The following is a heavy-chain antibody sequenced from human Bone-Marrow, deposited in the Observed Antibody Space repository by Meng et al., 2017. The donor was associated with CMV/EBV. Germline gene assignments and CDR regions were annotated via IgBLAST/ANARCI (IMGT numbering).Heavy chain of an antibody. CDR3: ARDPISGDSSGTDY. V-gene: IGHV1-2*02. D-gene: IGHD3-22*01. CDR2: INPNSGGT. Sequence: QVRWGQAGAEVKKPGASVKVSCKASGYTFTSYNMHWVRQAPGQGLEWMGWINPNSGGTNYEQKFQGRVTMTRDTSISTAYMELSRLRSDDTAVYYCARDPISGDSSGTDYWGQGTLVTVSS. CDR1: GYTFTSYN. J-gene: IGHJ4*02.